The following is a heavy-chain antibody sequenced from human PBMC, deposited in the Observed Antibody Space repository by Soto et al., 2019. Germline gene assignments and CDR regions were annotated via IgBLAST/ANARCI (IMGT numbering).Heavy chain of an antibody. CDR2: IIHIFGTA. D-gene: IGHD3-22*01. V-gene: IGHV1-69*01. Sequence: QVQLVQSGAEVRKPGSSVRVSCKASGGSFNRHTISWVRQAPGQGLEWMGGIIHIFGTANHAQKFQGRVTIIADESTSTVYVELSSLRSDDTAIYYCARGWGYDSTDYYYAYWGQGTLVIVSS. CDR3: ARGWGYDSTDYYYAY. CDR1: GGSFNRHT. J-gene: IGHJ4*02.